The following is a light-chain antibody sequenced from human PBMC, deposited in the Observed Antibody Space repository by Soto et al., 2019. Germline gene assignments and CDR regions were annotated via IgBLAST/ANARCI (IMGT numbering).Light chain of an antibody. CDR2: GAS. CDR1: QSVSSSY. J-gene: IGKJ1*01. V-gene: IGKV3-20*01. Sequence: EIVLTQSPGTLSLSPGERATLSCRASQSVSSSYLAWYQQKPGQAPRLLIYGASSRATGISDRFSGSGSETDFTLTISRLEPEDFAVYYCQQYGSSRWTFGQGTKVDIK. CDR3: QQYGSSRWT.